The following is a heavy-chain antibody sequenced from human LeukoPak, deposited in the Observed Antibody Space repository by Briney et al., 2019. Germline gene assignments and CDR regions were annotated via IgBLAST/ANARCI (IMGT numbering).Heavy chain of an antibody. D-gene: IGHD5-12*01. CDR2: IYSDGTT. Sequence: PGGALRLSCAASGFIVSPTYMSWVRQAPGRGLEWVSVIYSDGTTQYADSVKGRLPISRDNSKNTLYLQIDSLRAEDTAAYYCARDIRDIAYRGAFYYWGERALVTVSS. J-gene: IGHJ4*02. V-gene: IGHV3-66*01. CDR1: GFIVSPTY. CDR3: ARDIRDIAYRGAFYY.